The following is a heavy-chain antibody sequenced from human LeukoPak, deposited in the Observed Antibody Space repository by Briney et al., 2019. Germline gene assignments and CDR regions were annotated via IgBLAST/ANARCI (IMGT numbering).Heavy chain of an antibody. J-gene: IGHJ6*03. CDR1: GVSFSGYY. V-gene: IGHV4-34*01. CDR3: ARRIAAYYYYYYMDV. D-gene: IGHD6-13*01. CDR2: INHSGST. Sequence: PSETLSLTCAVYGVSFSGYYWSWLRQPPGKGLEWIGEINHSGSTNYNPSLKSRVTISVDTSKNQFSLKLSSVTAADTAVYYCARRIAAYYYYYYMDVWGKGTTVTISS.